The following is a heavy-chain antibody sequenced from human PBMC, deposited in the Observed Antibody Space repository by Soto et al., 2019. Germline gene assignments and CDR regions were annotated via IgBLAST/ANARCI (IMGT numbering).Heavy chain of an antibody. CDR1: GGTLSSYY. CDR2: IYYSGST. CDR3: TRVWGHCSGGSCYVNAFDI. J-gene: IGHJ3*02. V-gene: IGHV4-59*01. D-gene: IGHD2-15*01. Sequence: LXLPCTVTGGTLSSYYWSWIRQPPGKGLEWIGYIYYSGSTNYNPSLKSRVTISVDTSKNQFSLKLSSVTAADTAVYYCTRVWGHCSGGSCYVNAFDIWGQGPMVTVSS.